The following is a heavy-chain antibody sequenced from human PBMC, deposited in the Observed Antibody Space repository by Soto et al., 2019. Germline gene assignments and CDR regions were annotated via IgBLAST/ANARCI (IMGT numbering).Heavy chain of an antibody. Sequence: ASVKVSCKASGYAFIGYYIHWVRQAPGQGLEWMGWINPNSGGTNYAQRFQGWVTMTRDRSISTAYMELSRLKSDDTAVYYCARVGGGLASLGYYGMDVWGQGTTGTV. CDR1: GYAFIGYY. J-gene: IGHJ6*02. V-gene: IGHV1-2*04. CDR3: ARVGGGLASLGYYGMDV. D-gene: IGHD3-10*01. CDR2: INPNSGGT.